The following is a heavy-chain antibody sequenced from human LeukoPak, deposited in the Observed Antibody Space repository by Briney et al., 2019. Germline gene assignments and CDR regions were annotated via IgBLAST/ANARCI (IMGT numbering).Heavy chain of an antibody. V-gene: IGHV4-38-2*01. D-gene: IGHD1-26*01. CDR1: GDSINSGHY. CDR2: MYHSGST. Sequence: SETLSLTCGVSGDSINSGHYWGWIRQPPGEGLEWIGSMYHSGSTYYNPSLKSRVTISVDTSKNQFSLKLSSVTAADTAVYYCARPPYVSGSYYGAFDIWGQGTMVTVSS. CDR3: ARPPYVSGSYYGAFDI. J-gene: IGHJ3*02.